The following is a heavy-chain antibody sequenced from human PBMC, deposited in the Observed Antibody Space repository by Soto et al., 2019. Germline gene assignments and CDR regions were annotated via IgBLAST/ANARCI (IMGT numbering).Heavy chain of an antibody. Sequence: GGSLRLSCAASGFTFGHSAMSWVRQAPGKGLEWVAAISGTGGAAYYADSVKGRFTISRDNSRNTLFLQMNSLRVDETAIYNCEKPEEVVRGFDFWGLGTLVTVSS. V-gene: IGHV3-23*01. J-gene: IGHJ4*02. D-gene: IGHD3-10*01. CDR2: ISGTGGAA. CDR3: EKPEEVVRGFDF. CDR1: GFTFGHSA.